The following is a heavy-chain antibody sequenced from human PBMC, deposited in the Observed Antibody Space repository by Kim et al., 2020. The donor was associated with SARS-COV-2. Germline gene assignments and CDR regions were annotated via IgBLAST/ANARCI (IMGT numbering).Heavy chain of an antibody. CDR2: IYHSGST. CDR3: ARGQPEYCSGGSCYSFDAFDI. Sequence: SETLSLTCAVSGGSISSSNWWSWVRQPPGKGLEWIGEIYHSGSTNYNPSLKSRVTISVDKSKNQFSLKLSSVTAADTAVYYCARGQPEYCSGGSCYSFDAFDIWGQGTMVTVSS. CDR1: GGSISSSNW. D-gene: IGHD2-15*01. J-gene: IGHJ3*02. V-gene: IGHV4-4*02.